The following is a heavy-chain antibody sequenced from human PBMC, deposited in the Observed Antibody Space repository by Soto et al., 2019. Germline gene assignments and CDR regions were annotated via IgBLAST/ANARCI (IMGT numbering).Heavy chain of an antibody. CDR1: GGYISSSNW. Sequence: QVQLQESGPGLVKPSGTLSLTCAVSGGYISSSNWWSWVRQPPGKVLEWIGEIYHSGSTNYNPSLKSRVTISGDKSMNQFSLKLSSVTAADTAVYYCARVGGQLVRDYWGQGTLVTVSS. D-gene: IGHD6-6*01. J-gene: IGHJ4*02. CDR2: IYHSGST. V-gene: IGHV4-4*02. CDR3: ARVGGQLVRDY.